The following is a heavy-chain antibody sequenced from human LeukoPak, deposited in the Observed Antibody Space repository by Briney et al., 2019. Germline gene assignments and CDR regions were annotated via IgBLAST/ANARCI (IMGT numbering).Heavy chain of an antibody. J-gene: IGHJ4*02. CDR3: ARINVLRYFDWFSPPGYFDY. D-gene: IGHD3-9*01. V-gene: IGHV1-18*01. Sequence: ASVKVSCKASGYTFTSYGISWVRQAPGQGLEWMGWISAYNGNTNYAQKLQGRVTMTTDTSTSTAYMELRSLRSDDTAVYYCARINVLRYFDWFSPPGYFDYWGQGTLVTVSS. CDR2: ISAYNGNT. CDR1: GYTFTSYG.